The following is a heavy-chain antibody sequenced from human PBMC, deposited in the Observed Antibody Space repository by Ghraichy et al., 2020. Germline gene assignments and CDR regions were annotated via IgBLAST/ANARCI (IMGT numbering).Heavy chain of an antibody. V-gene: IGHV1-58*01. CDR1: GITFTRHA. Sequence: SVKVSCKASGITFTRHAVQWVRQARGQGPEWIGWIVVGSGITVYAQKFQGRVTITRDMSTGTAYMEMSNLRSDDTAVYYCAAGGVGGWDNWFDPWGQGTLVTVSS. CDR2: IVVGSGIT. D-gene: IGHD3-16*01. CDR3: AAGGVGGWDNWFDP. J-gene: IGHJ5*02.